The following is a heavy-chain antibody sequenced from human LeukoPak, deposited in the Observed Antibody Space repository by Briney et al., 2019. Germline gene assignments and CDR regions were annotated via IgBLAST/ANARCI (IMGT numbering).Heavy chain of an antibody. Sequence: SVKVSCKASGGTFSSYAISWVRQAPGQGLEWMGGIIPIFGTANYAQKFQGRVTITADESTSTAYMELSSLRSEDTAVYYCARADYYGSGSTAIDYWGQGTLVTVSS. D-gene: IGHD3-10*01. CDR3: ARADYYGSGSTAIDY. CDR1: GGTFSSYA. V-gene: IGHV1-69*13. CDR2: IIPIFGTA. J-gene: IGHJ4*02.